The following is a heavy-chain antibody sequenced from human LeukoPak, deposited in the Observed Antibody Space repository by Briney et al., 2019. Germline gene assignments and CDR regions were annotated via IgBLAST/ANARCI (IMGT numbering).Heavy chain of an antibody. Sequence: SGGFLRLSCAASGFTFSSYGMHWVRQAPGKGLEWVAVIWYDGSNKYYADSVKGRFTISRDNSKNTLYLQMNSLRAEDTAVYYCARDQGTAAGTTGGFDYWGQGTLVTVSS. J-gene: IGHJ4*02. CDR3: ARDQGTAAGTTGGFDY. CDR2: IWYDGSNK. V-gene: IGHV3-33*01. CDR1: GFTFSSYG. D-gene: IGHD6-13*01.